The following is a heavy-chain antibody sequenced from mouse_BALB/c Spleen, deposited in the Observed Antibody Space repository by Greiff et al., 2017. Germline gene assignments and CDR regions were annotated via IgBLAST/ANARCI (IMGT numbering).Heavy chain of an antibody. CDR3: ARHEGAMDY. V-gene: IGHV5-17*02. CDR1: GFTFSSFG. Sequence: EVKLMESGGGLVQPGGSRKLSCAASGFTFSSFGMHWVRQAPEKGLEWVAYISSGSSTIYYADTVKGRFTISRDNPKNTLFLQMTSLRSEDTAMYYCARHEGAMDYWGQGTSVTVSS. CDR2: ISSGSSTI. J-gene: IGHJ4*01.